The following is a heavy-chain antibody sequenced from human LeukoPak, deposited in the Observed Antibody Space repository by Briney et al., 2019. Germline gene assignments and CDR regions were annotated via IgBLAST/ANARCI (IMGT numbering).Heavy chain of an antibody. Sequence: GGSLRLSCAASGFTFSTYAMTWVRQAPGKGLEWVSHISGRTATTDYADSVRGRFTISRDNSKNTLYLQMNSLRAEDTAVYYCAKDRRTPTVIFDYWGQGTLVTVSS. CDR1: GFTFSTYA. D-gene: IGHD2/OR15-2a*01. CDR2: ISGRTATT. J-gene: IGHJ4*02. V-gene: IGHV3-23*01. CDR3: AKDRRTPTVIFDY.